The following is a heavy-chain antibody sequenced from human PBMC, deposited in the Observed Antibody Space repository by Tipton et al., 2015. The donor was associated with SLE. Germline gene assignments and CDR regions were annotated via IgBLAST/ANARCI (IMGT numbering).Heavy chain of an antibody. D-gene: IGHD5-24*01. Sequence: GLVKPSETLSLTCAVYGGSFSGYYWTWIRQTPGKGLEWIGEINHSGSTNYNPSLKSRVTISVDTSKNQFSLKLGSVTAADTAMYYCARGTEIERNYYYYYYMDVWGKGTTVTVSS. CDR3: ARGTEIERNYYYYYYMDV. CDR2: INHSGST. CDR1: GGSFSGYY. J-gene: IGHJ6*03. V-gene: IGHV4-34*01.